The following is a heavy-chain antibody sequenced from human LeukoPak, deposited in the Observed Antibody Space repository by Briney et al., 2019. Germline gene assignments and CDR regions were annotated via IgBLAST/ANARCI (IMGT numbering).Heavy chain of an antibody. CDR2: ISGDGGST. D-gene: IGHD1-26*01. CDR3: AKRSGLYSGSYGAFDI. Sequence: GVSVRLSCAASGFTFDDYAMHWVRQAPGKGLEWVSLISGDGGSTYYADSVKGRFTISRDNSKNSLYLQMNSLRTEDTALYYCAKRSGLYSGSYGAFDIWGQGTMVTFPS. CDR1: GFTFDDYA. J-gene: IGHJ3*02. V-gene: IGHV3-43*02.